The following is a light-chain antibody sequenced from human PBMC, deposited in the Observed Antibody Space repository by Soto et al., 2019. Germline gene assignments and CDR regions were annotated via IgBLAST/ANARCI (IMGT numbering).Light chain of an antibody. J-gene: IGKJ2*01. CDR1: QSVSSSY. CDR2: GAS. V-gene: IGKV3-20*01. Sequence: EIVLTQSPGTLALSPGERATLSCRARQSVSSSYLAWYQQKPGQAPRLIIYGASSRATGIPDRFSGSGSGTDFTLTISRLEPEDFAVYYCQQYGSSPATFGQGTKLEIK. CDR3: QQYGSSPAT.